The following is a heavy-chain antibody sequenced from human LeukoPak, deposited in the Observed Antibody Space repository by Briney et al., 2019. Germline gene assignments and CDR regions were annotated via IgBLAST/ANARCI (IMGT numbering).Heavy chain of an antibody. V-gene: IGHV3-30*04. CDR1: GFTFSSYA. D-gene: IGHD6-13*01. CDR2: ISYDGSNK. CDR3: ARGEEGIAAAGIRRSPPTNEYYYYMDV. Sequence: GRSLRLSCAASGFTFSSYAMHWVRQAPGKGLEWVAVISYDGSNKYYADSVKGRFTISRDNSKNTLYLQMNSLRAEDTAVYYCARGEEGIAAAGIRRSPPTNEYYYYMDVWGKGTTVTISS. J-gene: IGHJ6*03.